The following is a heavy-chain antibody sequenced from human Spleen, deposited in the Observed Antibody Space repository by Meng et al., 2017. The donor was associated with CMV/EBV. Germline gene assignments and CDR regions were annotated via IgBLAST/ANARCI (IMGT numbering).Heavy chain of an antibody. CDR1: GYTFNEYY. Sequence: ASVKVSCKASGYTFNEYYIHWVRQAPGQGLEWMGQINSNTGATYYQQKFQGRVTMTRDTSISTAYMDLRRLKSDDTAVYYCASSSNSAWTPYWGQGTLVTVSS. D-gene: IGHD2-2*01. CDR3: ASSSNSAWTPY. V-gene: IGHV1-2*06. J-gene: IGHJ4*02. CDR2: INSNTGAT.